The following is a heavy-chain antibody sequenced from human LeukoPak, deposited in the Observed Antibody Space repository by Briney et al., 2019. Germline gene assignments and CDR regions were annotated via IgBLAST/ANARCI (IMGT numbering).Heavy chain of an antibody. CDR2: IYYSGST. CDR3: ARRPRAVAGRIPYNYYMDV. J-gene: IGHJ6*03. V-gene: IGHV4-59*08. Sequence: PSETLSLTCTVSGGSISSFYWSWIRQPPGKGLEWIGYIYYSGSTNYNPSLKSRVTISVDTSKNQFSLKLSSVTAADTAVYYCARRPRAVAGRIPYNYYMDVWGKGTTVTISS. D-gene: IGHD6-19*01. CDR1: GGSISSFY.